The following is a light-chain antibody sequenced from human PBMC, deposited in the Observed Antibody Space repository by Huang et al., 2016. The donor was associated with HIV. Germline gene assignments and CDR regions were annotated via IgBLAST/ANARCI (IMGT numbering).Light chain of an antibody. V-gene: IGKV4-1*01. CDR3: QQYYSAPLT. CDR2: GAS. Sequence: DIVLTQSPDSLAVSLGERATINCKSSQSVLYSSNNKNYLVWYQQKPGQPPKLLIYGASTRESGVPDRVSGSGSGTDFTLTISSLQAEDVAVYYCQQYYSAPLTFGGGTKVEIK. J-gene: IGKJ4*01. CDR1: QSVLYSSNNKNY.